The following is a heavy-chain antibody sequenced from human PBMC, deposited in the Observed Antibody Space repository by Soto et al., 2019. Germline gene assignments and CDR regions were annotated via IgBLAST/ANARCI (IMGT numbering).Heavy chain of an antibody. J-gene: IGHJ4*02. CDR2: ISSSSSTI. D-gene: IGHD1-26*01. CDR3: ARDIDTYNGGRYEHKALSQ. V-gene: IGHV3-48*01. Sequence: PGKGQEWVSLISSSSSTIYYADSVKGRFTVSRDNAKNSLYLQMNSLRAEDTAVYYCARDIDTYNGGRYEHKALSQWAQGTLLPVS.